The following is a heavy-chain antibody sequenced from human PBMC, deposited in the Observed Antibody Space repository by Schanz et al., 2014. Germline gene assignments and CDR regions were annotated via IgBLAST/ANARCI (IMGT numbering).Heavy chain of an antibody. D-gene: IGHD2-15*01. V-gene: IGHV3-23*04. CDR2: ISHSGGSK. J-gene: IGHJ6*02. CDR3: AKGMGYCSGGTCYDYYYYGLDV. CDR1: GFTFSKYW. Sequence: EQLVESGGGLVKPGGSLRLSCAASGFTFSKYWMSWVRQAPGKGLEWVSSISHSGGSKYYADSVKGRFTISRDNSENTLYLQMNSLSADDTAVFYCAKGMGYCSGGTCYDYYYYGLDVWGQGTTVTVSS.